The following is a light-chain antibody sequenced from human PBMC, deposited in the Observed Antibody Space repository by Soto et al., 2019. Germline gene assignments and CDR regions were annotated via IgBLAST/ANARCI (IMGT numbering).Light chain of an antibody. CDR2: AAS. Sequence: DIQMTQSPSSLSASVGDRVTITCRASQDIRNDLGWYQQKPGKAPKRLIYAASSLQSGVPSRFSASASRTEFTLTISNLQPEVYATYYCLQHNVYPPTVGQGTKVEI. J-gene: IGKJ1*01. CDR3: LQHNVYPPT. CDR1: QDIRND. V-gene: IGKV1-17*02.